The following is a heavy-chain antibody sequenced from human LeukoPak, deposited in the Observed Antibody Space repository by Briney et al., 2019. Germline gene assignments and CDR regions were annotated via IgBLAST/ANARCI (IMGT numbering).Heavy chain of an antibody. D-gene: IGHD5-18*01. J-gene: IGHJ3*01. CDR3: ARDLVHLWNVFDF. CDR1: RFTFSNHY. V-gene: IGHV3-7*01. Sequence: GGSLKLSCVASRFTFSNHYMSWVRQAPGKGLEWVATIKPDGSETFYVDSVKGRFTVSRDNAKNSLYLQMSSLRAEDTAVYHCARDLVHLWNVFDFWGLGTMVTVSS. CDR2: IKPDGSET.